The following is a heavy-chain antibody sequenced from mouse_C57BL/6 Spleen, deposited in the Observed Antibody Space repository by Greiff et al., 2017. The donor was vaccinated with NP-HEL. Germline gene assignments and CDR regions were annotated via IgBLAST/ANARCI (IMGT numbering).Heavy chain of an antibody. CDR3: ASDYYGSSHWYFDV. J-gene: IGHJ1*03. CDR1: GYTFTSYW. D-gene: IGHD1-1*01. V-gene: IGHV1-55*01. Sequence: VQLQQPGAELVKPGVSVKMSCKASGYTFTSYWITWVKQRPGQGLEWIGDIYPGSGSTNYNEKFKSKATLTVDTSSSTAYMQLSSLTSEDSAVYYCASDYYGSSHWYFDVWGTGTTVTVSS. CDR2: IYPGSGST.